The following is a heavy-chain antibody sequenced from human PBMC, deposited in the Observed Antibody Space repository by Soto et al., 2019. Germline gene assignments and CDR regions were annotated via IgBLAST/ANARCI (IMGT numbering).Heavy chain of an antibody. Sequence: ETLSLTCTVSGGSISSSSYYWGWIRQPPGKGLEWIGSIYYSGSTYYNPSLKSRVTISVDTSKNQFSLKLSSVTAADTAVYYCARSMVRGRYYGMDVWGQGTTV. CDR1: GGSISSSSYY. CDR3: ARSMVRGRYYGMDV. CDR2: IYYSGST. D-gene: IGHD3-10*01. V-gene: IGHV4-39*01. J-gene: IGHJ6*02.